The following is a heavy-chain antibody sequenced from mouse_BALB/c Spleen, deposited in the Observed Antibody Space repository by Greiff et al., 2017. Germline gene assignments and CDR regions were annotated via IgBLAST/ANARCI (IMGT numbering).Heavy chain of an antibody. CDR1: EYEFPSHD. CDR3: ARHPNYYGSSPFAY. Sequence: EVKLMESGGGLVQPGESLKLSCESNEYEFPSHDMSWVRKTPEKRLELVAAINSDGGSTYYPDTMERRFIISRDNTKKTLYLQMSSLRSEDTALYYCARHPNYYGSSPFAYWGQGTLVTVSA. D-gene: IGHD1-1*01. J-gene: IGHJ3*01. V-gene: IGHV5-2*01. CDR2: INSDGGST.